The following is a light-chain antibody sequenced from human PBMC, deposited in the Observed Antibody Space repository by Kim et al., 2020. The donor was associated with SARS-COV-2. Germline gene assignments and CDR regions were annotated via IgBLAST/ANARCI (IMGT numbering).Light chain of an antibody. CDR1: QNIRNN. CDR3: LQYDDWPRS. V-gene: IGKV3D-15*01. Sequence: EIVMTQSPATLSVSPGERVTLSCRATQNIRNNLAWYQQKPGQAPRLLIYGASSRATGIPATFHGSGSGTEFTLTISSLQSEDFAVYYCLQYDDWPRSLGQGTKLEI. CDR2: GAS. J-gene: IGKJ2*01.